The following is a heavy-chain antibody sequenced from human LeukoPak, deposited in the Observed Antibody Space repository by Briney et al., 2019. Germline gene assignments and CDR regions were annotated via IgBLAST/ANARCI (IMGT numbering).Heavy chain of an antibody. J-gene: IGHJ6*03. CDR1: GGSFSGYY. Sequence: SETLSLTCAVYGGSFSGYYWSWIRQPPGKGLEWIGEINHSGSTNYNPSLKSRVTISVDTSKNQFSLKLSSVTAADTAVYYCARIAVAGTDYYYYMDVWGKGTTVTISS. CDR3: ARIAVAGTDYYYYMDV. V-gene: IGHV4-34*01. D-gene: IGHD6-19*01. CDR2: INHSGST.